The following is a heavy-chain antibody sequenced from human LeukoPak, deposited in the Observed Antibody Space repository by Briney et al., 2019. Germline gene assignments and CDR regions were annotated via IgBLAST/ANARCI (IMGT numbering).Heavy chain of an antibody. J-gene: IGHJ4*02. V-gene: IGHV4-59*12. Sequence: SETLSLTCTVSGGSISSYYWSWLRQPPGKGLEWIGYIYYSGSTNYNPSLKSRVTISVDKSKQQFSLKLTSVTAADTAVYYCAKDGAREGHLDYWGQGTLVTVSS. D-gene: IGHD1-26*01. CDR3: AKDGAREGHLDY. CDR2: IYYSGST. CDR1: GGSISSYY.